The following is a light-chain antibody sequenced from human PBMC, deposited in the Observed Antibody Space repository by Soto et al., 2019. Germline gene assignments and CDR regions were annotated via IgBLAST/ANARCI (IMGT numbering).Light chain of an antibody. CDR2: GAS. V-gene: IGKV1-16*01. CDR3: QQYHSYPVT. Sequence: DIQMTQSPSSLSASVGDRVTITCRASQDISNYLAWIQQKPGEAPKSLIYGASNLHSGVPSRFSASDSGPDFTLTISDLQADDFGTYYCQQYHSYPVTFGQGTRLEMK. CDR1: QDISNY. J-gene: IGKJ5*01.